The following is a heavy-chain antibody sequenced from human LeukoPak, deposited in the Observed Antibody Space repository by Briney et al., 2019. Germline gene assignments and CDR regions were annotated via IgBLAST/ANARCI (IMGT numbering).Heavy chain of an antibody. CDR1: GFTVSNYD. V-gene: IGHV3-13*04. J-gene: IGHJ3*02. CDR2: ISTAGDP. CDR3: ARGIRAGVWAFDI. Sequence: PGGSLRLSCAASGFTVSNYDLHWVRQGTGKGLEWVSGISTAGDPYYPGSVKGRFTISRENAKKSLYLQMNSLRDGDTAVYYCARGIRAGVWAFDIWGQGAMLTVAS. D-gene: IGHD3-10*01.